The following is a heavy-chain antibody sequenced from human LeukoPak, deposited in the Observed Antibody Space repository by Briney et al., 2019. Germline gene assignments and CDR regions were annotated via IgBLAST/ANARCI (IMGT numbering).Heavy chain of an antibody. CDR1: GGSFSGYY. J-gene: IGHJ6*03. D-gene: IGHD3-10*01. CDR2: INHGGDT. V-gene: IGHV4-34*01. Sequence: PSETLSLTCAVYGGSFSGYYWNWIRQPPGKGLEWIGEINHGGDTNYNPSLKSRVTISVDASKNQFSLKLSSVTAAETAVYYCARHGSVSMVRVPVYYYMDVWGKGTTVTVSS. CDR3: ARHGSVSMVRVPVYYYMDV.